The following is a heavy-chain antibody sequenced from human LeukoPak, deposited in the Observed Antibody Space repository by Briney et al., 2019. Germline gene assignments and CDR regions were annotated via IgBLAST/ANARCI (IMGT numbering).Heavy chain of an antibody. V-gene: IGHV4-39*01. Sequence: PSETLSLTCTVSGGSIGSSSYYWGWIRQPPGKGLEWIGSIYYSGSTYYNPSLKSRVTISVDTSKNQFSLKLSSVTAADTAVYYCARQQPGASRNDAFDTWGQGTMVTVSS. CDR3: ARQQPGASRNDAFDT. D-gene: IGHD1-26*01. CDR2: IYYSGST. CDR1: GGSIGSSSYY. J-gene: IGHJ3*02.